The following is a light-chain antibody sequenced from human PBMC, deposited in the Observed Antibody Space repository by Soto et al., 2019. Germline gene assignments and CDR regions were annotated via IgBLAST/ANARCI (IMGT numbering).Light chain of an antibody. V-gene: IGKV3-11*01. J-gene: IGKJ4*01. Sequence: EIVLTQSPATLSLSPGERATLSCRASQSVSSYLAWYQQKPGQAPRLLIYDASNRATGIPARFSGSGSGTDFTLTISSLEPEEFAVYYCQQRSKWPPLTFGGGTKVEIK. CDR1: QSVSSY. CDR2: DAS. CDR3: QQRSKWPPLT.